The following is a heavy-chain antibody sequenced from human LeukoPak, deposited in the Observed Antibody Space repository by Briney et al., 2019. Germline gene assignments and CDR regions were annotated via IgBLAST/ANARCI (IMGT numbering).Heavy chain of an antibody. CDR2: IYYSGNT. Sequence: PSETLSLTCTVSGGSINSYYWSWIRQPPGKGLEWIGYIYYSGNTNYNPSLKSRVTISVDTSKNQFSLKLNSVTAADTAVYYCARHGPVDGLYSNWFDPWGQGTLVTVSS. V-gene: IGHV4-59*08. CDR1: GGSINSYY. CDR3: ARHGPVDGLYSNWFDP. J-gene: IGHJ5*02. D-gene: IGHD5-24*01.